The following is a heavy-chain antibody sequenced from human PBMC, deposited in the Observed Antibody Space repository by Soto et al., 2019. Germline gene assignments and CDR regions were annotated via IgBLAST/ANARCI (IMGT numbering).Heavy chain of an antibody. CDR3: ARYRREAVAGYTLDN. D-gene: IGHD6-13*01. J-gene: IGHJ4*02. CDR1: GGSISSNY. V-gene: IGHV4-59*01. Sequence: QVQLQESGPGLVKASETLSLTCTVSGGSISSNYWTWTRQPPGKGLEWIGYVYNSGSTNYNPSLKSRVTISEDTSKSQFSLKVNSMTAADTAVYYCARYRREAVAGYTLDNWGQGILVTVSS. CDR2: VYNSGST.